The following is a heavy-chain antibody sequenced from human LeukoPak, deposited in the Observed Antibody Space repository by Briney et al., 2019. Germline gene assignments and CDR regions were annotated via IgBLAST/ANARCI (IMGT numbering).Heavy chain of an antibody. V-gene: IGHV1-18*01. CDR2: ISAYNGNT. CDR3: ATVGDYGYLLVGYFQH. Sequence: GASVKVSCKASGYTFTSYGISWVRQAPGQGLEWMGWISAYNGNTNYAQKLQGRVTMTTDTSTSTAYMELRSLRSDDTAMYYCATVGDYGYLLVGYFQHWGQGTLVTVSS. CDR1: GYTFTSYG. D-gene: IGHD4-17*01. J-gene: IGHJ1*01.